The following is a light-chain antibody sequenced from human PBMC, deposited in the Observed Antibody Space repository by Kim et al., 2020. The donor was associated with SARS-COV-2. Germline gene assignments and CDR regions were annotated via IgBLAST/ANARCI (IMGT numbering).Light chain of an antibody. J-gene: IGLJ2*01. CDR3: TAWDDGLNGVL. V-gene: IGLV1-44*01. Sequence: GPTVPTSCSGSTSKIGINTVCWYRHLPGTAPQLLIYSDTQRPSGVPGRFSGSKSGTSASLAISGLQSEDEADYYCTAWDDGLNGVLFGGGTQLTVL. CDR2: SDT. CDR1: TSKIGINT.